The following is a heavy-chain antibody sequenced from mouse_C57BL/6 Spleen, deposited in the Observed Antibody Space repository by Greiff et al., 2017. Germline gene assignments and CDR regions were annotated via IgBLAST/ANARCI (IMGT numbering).Heavy chain of an antibody. D-gene: IGHD2-4*01. CDR3: ARGGLRRPHWYFDV. J-gene: IGHJ1*03. CDR1: GYTFTDYN. CDR2: INPNNGGT. V-gene: IGHV1-18*01. Sequence: VQLQQSGPELVKPGASVKIPCKASGYTFTDYNMDWVKQSHGKSLGWIGDINPNNGGTIYNQKFKGKATLTVDKSSSTAYMELRSLTSEDTAVYYCARGGLRRPHWYFDVWGTGTTVTVSS.